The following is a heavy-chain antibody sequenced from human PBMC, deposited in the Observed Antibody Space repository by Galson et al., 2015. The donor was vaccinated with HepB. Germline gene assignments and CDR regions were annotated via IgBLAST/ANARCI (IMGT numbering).Heavy chain of an antibody. J-gene: IGHJ5*02. V-gene: IGHV1-2*06. Sequence: SVKVSCKASGYTFTDYSMHWVRQAPGQGLEWLGRINPYSGGTNYPQDFQGRVAMTRDRSTSTAYLELTSLRSGDTAVYYCARGLAHPKVNHWGQGTLVTVSS. CDR1: GYTFTDYS. D-gene: IGHD3-3*02. CDR2: INPYSGGT. CDR3: ARGLAHPKVNH.